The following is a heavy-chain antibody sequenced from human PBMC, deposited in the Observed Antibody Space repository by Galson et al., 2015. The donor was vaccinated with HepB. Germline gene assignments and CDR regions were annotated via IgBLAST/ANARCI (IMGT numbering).Heavy chain of an antibody. CDR3: AHRRRYSGNFYFDY. J-gene: IGHJ4*02. Sequence: PALVKPTQTLTLTCTFSGFSLSTSGVGVGWIRQPPGKALEWLVLIFWDDDKRYSPSLRSRLTVTKGTSKNQVVLTVTNMDPMDTATYYCAHRRRYSGNFYFDYWGQGTLVTVSS. CDR1: GFSLSTSGVG. V-gene: IGHV2-5*02. D-gene: IGHD1-26*01. CDR2: IFWDDDK.